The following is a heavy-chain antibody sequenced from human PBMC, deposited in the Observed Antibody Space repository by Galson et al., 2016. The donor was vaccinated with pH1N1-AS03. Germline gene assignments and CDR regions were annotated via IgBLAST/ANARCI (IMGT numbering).Heavy chain of an antibody. J-gene: IGHJ4*02. D-gene: IGHD1-1*01. CDR3: ARDDFAGNYSLDY. CDR2: ISYEGRKR. Sequence: SLRLSCAASGFIFSHYALHWVRQAPGKGLEWVAVISYEGRKRYYPDSVKGRFTISRDNSKNTLYLQMDSLRAEDTAVYYCARDDFAGNYSLDYWGRGTLITVSS. V-gene: IGHV3-30*04. CDR1: GFIFSHYA.